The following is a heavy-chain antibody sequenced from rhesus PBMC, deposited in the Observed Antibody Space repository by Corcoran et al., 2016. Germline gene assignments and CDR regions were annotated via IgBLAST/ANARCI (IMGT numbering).Heavy chain of an antibody. D-gene: IGHD3-28*01. CDR3: AREGGYYTVGSLDV. Sequence: QVQLQESGPGLAKPSETLSLTCAVSGGSISSKYWSWIRPPPGEGLEWVGRISVSGGSTDYNPSLKSRVTISTDTSKNQFSLKLSSVTAADTAVYYCAREGGYYTVGSLDVWGRGVLVTVSS. CDR1: GGSISSKY. CDR2: ISVSGGST. J-gene: IGHJ5-2*02. V-gene: IGHV4-173*01.